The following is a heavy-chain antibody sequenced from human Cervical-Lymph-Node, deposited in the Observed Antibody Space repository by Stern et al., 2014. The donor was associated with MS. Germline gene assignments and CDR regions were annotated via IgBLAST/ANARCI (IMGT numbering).Heavy chain of an antibody. CDR2: ISYDGSNK. J-gene: IGHJ4*02. V-gene: IGHV3-30*01. Sequence: VQLVESGGGVVQPGRSLRLSCAASGFTFSSYAMHWVRQAPGKGLEWVAVISYDGSNKYYADSVKGRFTISRDNSKNTLYLQMNSLRAEDTAVYYCARWGTTIFDYWGQGTLVTVSS. CDR1: GFTFSSYA. CDR3: ARWGTTIFDY. D-gene: IGHD5-12*01.